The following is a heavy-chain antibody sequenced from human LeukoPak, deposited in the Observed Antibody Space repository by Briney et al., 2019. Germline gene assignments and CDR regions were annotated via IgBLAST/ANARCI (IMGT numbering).Heavy chain of an antibody. CDR2: IYYSGST. CDR1: GGSISSSSYY. V-gene: IGHV4-39*01. J-gene: IGHJ6*03. Sequence: PSETLSLTCTVSGGSISSSSYYWGWIRQPPGKGLEWIGSIYYSGSTYYNPSLKSRVTISVDTSKNQFSLKLSSVTAADTAVYYCASNFYCSSTSCSIFYYYYYYMDVWGKGTTVTVSS. D-gene: IGHD2-2*01. CDR3: ASNFYCSSTSCSIFYYYYYYMDV.